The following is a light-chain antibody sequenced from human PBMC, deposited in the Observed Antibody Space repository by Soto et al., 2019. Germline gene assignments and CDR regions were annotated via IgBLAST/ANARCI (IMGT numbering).Light chain of an antibody. V-gene: IGKV1-33*01. J-gene: IGKJ2*01. CDR1: QDISNY. Sequence: DIQMTQSPSSLSASVGYRVTITCQASQDISNYLNWYQQKPGKAPKLLIYDASNLETRVPSRFSRSGHGTDFTFTIRCLQAEDIAAYYYQQYDNPPPYTIGQVNKL. CDR3: QQYDNPPPYT. CDR2: DAS.